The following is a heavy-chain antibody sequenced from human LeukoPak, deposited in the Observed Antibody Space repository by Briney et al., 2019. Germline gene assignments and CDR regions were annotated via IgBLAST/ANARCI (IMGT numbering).Heavy chain of an antibody. CDR1: GGSISSGNYY. CDR3: ARGTYWYFDL. V-gene: IGHV4-31*03. J-gene: IGHJ2*01. CDR2: IYYSEST. Sequence: TSETLSLTCTVSGGSISSGNYYWRWIRQQPGKGLEWTGYIYYSESTYYNPSLKSRVSISVDTSKNQFSLKLSSVTAADTAVYYCARGTYWYFDLWGRGTLVTVSS.